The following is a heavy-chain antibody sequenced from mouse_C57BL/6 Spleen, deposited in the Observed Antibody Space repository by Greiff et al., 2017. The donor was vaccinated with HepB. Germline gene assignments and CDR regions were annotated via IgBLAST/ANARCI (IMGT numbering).Heavy chain of an antibody. D-gene: IGHD2-4*01. V-gene: IGHV1-64*01. J-gene: IGHJ4*01. CDR3: ARDYYDYDDYAMDY. CDR2: IHPNSGST. CDR1: GYTFTSYW. Sequence: VQLQQPGAELVKPGASVKLSCKASGYTFTSYWMHWVKQRPGQGLEWIGMIHPNSGSTNYNEKFKSKATLTVDKSSSTAYMQLSSLTSEDSEVYYCARDYYDYDDYAMDYWGQGTSVTVSS.